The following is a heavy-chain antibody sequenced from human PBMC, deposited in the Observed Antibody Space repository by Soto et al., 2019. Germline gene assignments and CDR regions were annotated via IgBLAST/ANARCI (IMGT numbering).Heavy chain of an antibody. J-gene: IGHJ4*02. CDR2: VSYDGSFK. CDR1: GFTFSKFG. Sequence: GGSLRLSCEASGFTFSKFGIHWVSQAPGKGLEWVAVVSYDGSFKYYADSVKGRFTISRDNSKNTLYLQMNSLRDEDTAVYYCARDVGFYGINDYWGQGTLVTVSS. D-gene: IGHD4-17*01. V-gene: IGHV3-30*03. CDR3: ARDVGFYGINDY.